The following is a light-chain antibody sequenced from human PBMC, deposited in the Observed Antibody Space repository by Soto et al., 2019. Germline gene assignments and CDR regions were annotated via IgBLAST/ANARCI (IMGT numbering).Light chain of an antibody. V-gene: IGKV3-11*01. J-gene: IGKJ4*01. CDR2: DAS. CDR1: QRVSSY. Sequence: IVLTQSPATLSLSPGERATLSCRASQRVSSYLAWYQQKSGQAPRLLIYDASNRATGIPARFSGSGFGTDFTLTISSLEPEDFAVYYCQQRSNWPWLTFGGGTKVEIK. CDR3: QQRSNWPWLT.